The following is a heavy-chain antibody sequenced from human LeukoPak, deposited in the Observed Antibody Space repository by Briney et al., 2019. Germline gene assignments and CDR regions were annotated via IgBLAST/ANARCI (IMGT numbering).Heavy chain of an antibody. CDR2: INIDGDNI. J-gene: IGHJ6*02. Sequence: PGGSLRLSCVASGFSFSNYWMHWVRQPPGKGLMWVSRINIDGDNIQYADSVKGRFTISRDNSKNTLYLQMNSLRAEDTAVYYCAREELTYYYDSSGYFPPPDVWGQGTTVTVSS. D-gene: IGHD3-22*01. CDR3: AREELTYYYDSSGYFPPPDV. CDR1: GFSFSNYW. V-gene: IGHV3-74*03.